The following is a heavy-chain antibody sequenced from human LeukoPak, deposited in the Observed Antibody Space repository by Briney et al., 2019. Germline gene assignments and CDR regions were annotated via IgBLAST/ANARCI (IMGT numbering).Heavy chain of an antibody. Sequence: SETLSLTCTVSGGSINSYYWSWIRQPPGMGLEWIGYIYYSGGTNYNPSLKSRVTISGDRSKNQSSLKLSSVTAADTAVYYCASGMVRGVLDFWGQGTLVTVSS. CDR1: GGSINSYY. CDR3: ASGMVRGVLDF. J-gene: IGHJ4*02. D-gene: IGHD3-10*01. V-gene: IGHV4-59*01. CDR2: IYYSGGT.